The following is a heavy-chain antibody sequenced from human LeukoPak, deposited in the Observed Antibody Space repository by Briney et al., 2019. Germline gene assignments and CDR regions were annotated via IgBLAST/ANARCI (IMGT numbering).Heavy chain of an antibody. V-gene: IGHV3-30*18. D-gene: IGHD6-13*01. CDR1: GFTFSSYG. Sequence: GGSLRLSCAASGFTFSSYGMHWVRQAPGKGLEWVAVISYDGSNKYYADSVKGRFTISRDNSKNTLYLQMNSLRAEDTAVYYCAKGYGQRLVNNWFDPWGQGTLVTVSS. J-gene: IGHJ5*02. CDR2: ISYDGSNK. CDR3: AKGYGQRLVNNWFDP.